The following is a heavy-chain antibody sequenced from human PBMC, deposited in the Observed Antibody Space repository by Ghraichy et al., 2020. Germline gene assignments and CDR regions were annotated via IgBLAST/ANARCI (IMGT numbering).Heavy chain of an antibody. CDR3: ARAISPSGWYGSEY. J-gene: IGHJ4*02. V-gene: IGHV1-18*01. CDR2: ISAYNGNT. D-gene: IGHD6-19*01. Sequence: ASVKVSCKASGYTFTSYGISWVRQAPGQGLEWMGWISAYNGNTNYAQKLQGRVTMTTDTSTSTAYMELRSLRSDDTAVYYCARAISPSGWYGSEYWGQGTLVTVSS. CDR1: GYTFTSYG.